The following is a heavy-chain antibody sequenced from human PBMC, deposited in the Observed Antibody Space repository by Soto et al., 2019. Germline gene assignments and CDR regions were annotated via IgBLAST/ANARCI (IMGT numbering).Heavy chain of an antibody. CDR2: IYYSGST. V-gene: IGHV4-59*01. CDR1: GGSISSYY. CDR3: ARAQRHLDY. Sequence: SETLSLTCTVSGGSISSYYWSWIRQPPGKGLEWIGYIYYSGSTNYNPSLKSRVTISVDTSKNQFSLKLSSVTAADTAVYYCARAQRHLDYWGQGTLVTVSS. J-gene: IGHJ4*02.